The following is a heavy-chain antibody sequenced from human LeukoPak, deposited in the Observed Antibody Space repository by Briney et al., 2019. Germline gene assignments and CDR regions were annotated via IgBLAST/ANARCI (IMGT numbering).Heavy chain of an antibody. D-gene: IGHD6-6*01. CDR1: GGTFSSYA. J-gene: IGHJ3*02. CDR2: IIPIFGTA. Sequence: SVKLSCKASGGTFSSYAISWVRQAPGQGLEWMGGIIPIFGTANYAQKFQGRVTITTDESTSTAYMEMSSLRSEDTAVYYCARDLRVGGEQLVRAFDIWGQGTMVTVSS. CDR3: ARDLRVGGEQLVRAFDI. V-gene: IGHV1-69*05.